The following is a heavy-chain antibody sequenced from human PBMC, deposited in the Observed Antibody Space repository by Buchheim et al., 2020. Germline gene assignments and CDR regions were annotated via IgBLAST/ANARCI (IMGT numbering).Heavy chain of an antibody. CDR3: ASDCSDTRCSTGEYYQD. V-gene: IGHV1-2*02. CDR1: GYTVSEYY. J-gene: IGHJ1*01. CDR2: INCNNGVT. Sequence: QVLLEQSGAEVKKPVASVKVSCKASGYTVSEYYVHWVRQAPGQGLEWMGWINCNNGVTENGQKFQGRITMTTDTSLATVYMELSSLRSDDTAVYYCASDCSDTRCSTGEYYQDWGQGTL. D-gene: IGHD2-15*01.